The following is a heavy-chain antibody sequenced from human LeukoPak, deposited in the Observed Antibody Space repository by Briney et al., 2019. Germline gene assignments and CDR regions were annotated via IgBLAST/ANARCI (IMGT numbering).Heavy chain of an antibody. CDR2: ISSSSSYI. Sequence: GGSLRLSCAASGFTFSSYSINWVRQAPGKGLEWVSSISSSSSYIYYADSVRGRFTISRDNAKNSLYLQMNSLRAEDTAVYYCNSGGGYHSFDYWGQGTLVTVSS. J-gene: IGHJ4*02. CDR3: NSGGGYHSFDY. D-gene: IGHD3-16*01. V-gene: IGHV3-21*01. CDR1: GFTFSSYS.